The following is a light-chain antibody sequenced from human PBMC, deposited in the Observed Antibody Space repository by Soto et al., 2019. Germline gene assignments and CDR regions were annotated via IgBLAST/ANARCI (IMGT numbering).Light chain of an antibody. Sequence: EIVMTXSPXXXXVSXGXRVXXXXXXSHXXYSKLAWYQQKAGQAPRLLIYAASTRATGLPARFSGSGSGTEFTLTISSLQSEDFAIYYCQHYANWPLTFGGGTKVEIK. J-gene: IGKJ4*01. CDR2: AAS. CDR3: QHYANWPLT. V-gene: IGKV3-15*01. CDR1: HXXYSK.